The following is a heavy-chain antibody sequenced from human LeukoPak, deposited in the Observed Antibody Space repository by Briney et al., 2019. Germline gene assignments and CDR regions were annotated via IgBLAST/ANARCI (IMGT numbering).Heavy chain of an antibody. CDR2: INYSGST. CDR3: VTIMYDSSGYSYFDL. Sequence: SETLSLSCTVPGGSISSYSYYWRWIRQPPGKGLEWLGSINYSGSTNYTPSLKTRVTISVDTSRDQFSLKMSSVTAADTAVYYCVTIMYDSSGYSYFDLWGQGTLVTVSS. V-gene: IGHV4-39*01. D-gene: IGHD3-22*01. CDR1: GGSISSYSYY. J-gene: IGHJ4*02.